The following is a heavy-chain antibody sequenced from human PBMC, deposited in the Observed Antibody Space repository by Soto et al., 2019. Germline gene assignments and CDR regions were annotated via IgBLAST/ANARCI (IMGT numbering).Heavy chain of an antibody. V-gene: IGHV3-30*04. D-gene: IGHD2-2*01. CDR2: VSFDGSLK. CDR3: ARDGPSSLTSYFDY. CDR1: EVIFSNSA. J-gene: IGHJ4*02. Sequence: XGSLILSCVAAEVIFSNSAMHWVRQAPGKGLEWVAVVSFDGSLKYYADSVEGRFTISRDSSKNTLYLQMNSLRPEDTAVYYCARDGPSSLTSYFDYWGQGTLVTVSS.